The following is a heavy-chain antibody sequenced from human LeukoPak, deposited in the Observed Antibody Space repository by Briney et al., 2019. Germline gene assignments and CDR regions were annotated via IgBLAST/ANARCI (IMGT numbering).Heavy chain of an antibody. CDR1: GGSISSGGYS. CDR3: ARAWGSGSYLYYFGY. CDR2: IYYSGST. J-gene: IGHJ4*02. Sequence: PSQTLSLTCAVSGGSISSGGYSWSWIRQPPGKGLEWIGYIYYSGSTYYNPSLKSRVTISVDTSKNQFSLKLSSVTAADTAVYYCARAWGSGSYLYYFGYWGQGTLVTVSS. V-gene: IGHV4-30-4*07. D-gene: IGHD3-10*01.